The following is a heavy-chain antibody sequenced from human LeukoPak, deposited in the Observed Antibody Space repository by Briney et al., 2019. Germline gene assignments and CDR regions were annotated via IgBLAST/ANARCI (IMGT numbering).Heavy chain of an antibody. D-gene: IGHD1-1*01. J-gene: IGHJ5*02. CDR2: ISYSGNT. Sequence: PSETLSLTCTVSGGSISSYYWSWIRQPPGKGLEWIGYISYSGNTKYNPSLRSRVTISADTSRNQFSLRLRSVTAADTAVYYCARELDWFDPWGQGTLVTVSS. CDR1: GGSISSYY. CDR3: ARELDWFDP. V-gene: IGHV4-59*01.